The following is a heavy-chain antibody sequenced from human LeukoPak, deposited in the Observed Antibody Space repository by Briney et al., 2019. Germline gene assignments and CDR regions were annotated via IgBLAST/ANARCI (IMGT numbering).Heavy chain of an antibody. Sequence: SETLSLTCTVSGYSISSGYYWGWIRQPPGKGLEWIGSIYHSGSTNYNPSLKSRVTISVDKSKNQFSLKLSSVTAADTAVYYCARDRYGSGTAFDYWGQGTLVTVFS. CDR1: GYSISSGYY. J-gene: IGHJ4*02. V-gene: IGHV4-38-2*02. D-gene: IGHD3-10*01. CDR2: IYHSGST. CDR3: ARDRYGSGTAFDY.